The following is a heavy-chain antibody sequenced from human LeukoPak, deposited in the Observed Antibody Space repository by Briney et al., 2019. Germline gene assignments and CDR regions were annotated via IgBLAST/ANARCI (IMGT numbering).Heavy chain of an antibody. D-gene: IGHD3-16*02. CDR1: GYTFTGYY. V-gene: IGHV1-2*02. CDR2: INPNSGGT. CDR3: ARALHVLGELSPPSDY. J-gene: IGHJ4*02. Sequence: ASVKVSCKASGYTFTGYYMHWVRQAPGQGLEWMGWINPNSGGTNYAQKFQGRVTMTRDTSISTAYMELSRLRSDDTAVYYCARALHVLGELSPPSDYWGQGTLVTVSS.